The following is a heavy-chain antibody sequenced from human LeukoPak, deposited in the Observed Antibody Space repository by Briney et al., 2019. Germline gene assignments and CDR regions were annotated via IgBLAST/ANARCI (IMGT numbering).Heavy chain of an antibody. CDR2: ISYDGSNK. Sequence: PRGSLRLSCAASGFTFSSYAMHWVRQAPGKGLEWVAVISYDGSNKYYADSVKGRFTISRDNSKNTLYLQMNSLRAEDTAVYYCARDLDYYGSGSYYNFDYWGQGTLVTVSS. CDR3: ARDLDYYGSGSYYNFDY. CDR1: GFTFSSYA. V-gene: IGHV3-30*04. J-gene: IGHJ4*02. D-gene: IGHD3-10*01.